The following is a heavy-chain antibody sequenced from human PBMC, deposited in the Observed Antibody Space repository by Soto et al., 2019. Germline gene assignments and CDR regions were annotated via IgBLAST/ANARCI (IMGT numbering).Heavy chain of an antibody. J-gene: IGHJ4*02. CDR1: GFTFSRYA. Sequence: QVQLVESGGGVVQPGRSLRLSCAASGFTFSRYAMHWVRQAPGKGLEWVSIIWFDGSNEYYADSVKGRFTISRDNSKNTLYFQMNSLIPEATAVYYCGRTSVVPGYCFYYSGQRPLVTVSS. V-gene: IGHV3-33*01. CDR3: GRTSVVPGYCFYY. D-gene: IGHD2-15*01. CDR2: IWFDGSNE.